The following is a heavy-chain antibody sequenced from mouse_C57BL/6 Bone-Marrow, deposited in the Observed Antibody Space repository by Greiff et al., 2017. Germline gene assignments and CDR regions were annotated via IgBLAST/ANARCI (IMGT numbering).Heavy chain of an antibody. V-gene: IGHV1-69*01. D-gene: IGHD3-2*02. J-gene: IGHJ3*01. CDR2: IDPSDSYT. CDR1: GYTFTSYW. Sequence: QLPGAELVMPGASVKLSCKASGYTFTSYWMHWVKQRPGQGLECIGEIDPSDSYTNYNQKFKGKSTLTVDKSSSTAYMQLSSLTSEDSAVYYCASGREGYGGFAYWGQGTLVTVSA. CDR3: ASGREGYGGFAY.